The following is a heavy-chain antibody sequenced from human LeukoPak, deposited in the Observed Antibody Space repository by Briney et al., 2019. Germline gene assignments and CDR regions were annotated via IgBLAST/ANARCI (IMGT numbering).Heavy chain of an antibody. J-gene: IGHJ4*02. CDR2: IYSGGST. Sequence: GGSLRPSCAASGFTVSSNYMSWVRQAPGKGLEWVSIIYSGGSTYYADSVKGRFTISRDNSKNTLYLQMNSLRAEGTAVYYCARYSSSKDAFDYWGQGTLVTVSS. V-gene: IGHV3-53*01. CDR1: GFTVSSNY. CDR3: ARYSSSKDAFDY. D-gene: IGHD6-6*01.